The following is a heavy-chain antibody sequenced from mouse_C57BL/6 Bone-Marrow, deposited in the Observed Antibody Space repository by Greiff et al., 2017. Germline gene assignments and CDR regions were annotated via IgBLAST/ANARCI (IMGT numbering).Heavy chain of an antibody. CDR1: GYTFTSYW. CDR3: AREDYYSNFRFAY. CDR2: IYPGSGST. Sequence: QVQLQQPGAELVKPGASVKMSCKASGYTFTSYWITWVKQRPGQGLEWIGDIYPGSGSTNYNEKFKSKATLTVDTSSSTAYMQLSSLTSEDSAVYYGAREDYYSNFRFAYWGQGTLVTVSA. V-gene: IGHV1-55*01. D-gene: IGHD2-5*01. J-gene: IGHJ3*01.